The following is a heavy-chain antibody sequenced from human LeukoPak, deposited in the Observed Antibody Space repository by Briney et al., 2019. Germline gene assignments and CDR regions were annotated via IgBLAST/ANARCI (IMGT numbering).Heavy chain of an antibody. CDR1: GYTFTSYD. J-gene: IGHJ4*02. CDR3: ARAGVRRITRVRVVNLNDY. Sequence: ASVKVSCKASGYTFTSYDINWVRQATGQGLEWMGWMNPNSGNTGYAQKFQGRVTMTRNTSISTAYMELSSLRSEDTAVYYCARAGVRRITRVRVVNLNDYWGQGTLVTVSS. V-gene: IGHV1-8*01. CDR2: MNPNSGNT. D-gene: IGHD3-10*01.